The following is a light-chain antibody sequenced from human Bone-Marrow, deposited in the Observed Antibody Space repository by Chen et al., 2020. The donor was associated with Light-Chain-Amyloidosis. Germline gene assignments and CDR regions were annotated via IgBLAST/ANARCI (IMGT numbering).Light chain of an antibody. Sequence: HSVLTQPPSTSATPGQRVTISCSGSGSNIGSHDVFWYQQVPGKAPKLLIFKNDQRPSGVPDRFSAFKSGTAAPLAIRGLRSEDEADYHCATWDGSLSGVVFGGGTKVTVL. V-gene: IGLV1-47*01. CDR2: KND. CDR3: ATWDGSLSGVV. J-gene: IGLJ2*01. CDR1: GSNIGSHD.